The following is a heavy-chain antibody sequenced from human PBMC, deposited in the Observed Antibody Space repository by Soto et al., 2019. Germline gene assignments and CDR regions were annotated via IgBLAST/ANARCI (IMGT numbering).Heavy chain of an antibody. CDR1: GFTFSSYE. V-gene: IGHV3-48*03. Sequence: GGSLRLSCAASGFTFSSYEMNWVRQAPGKGLEWVSYISSSGSTIYYADSVKGRFTISRDNAKNSLYLQMNSLRAEDTAVYYCARSYYGTSLYYWGQGTLVPAPQ. D-gene: IGHD3-10*01. CDR2: ISSSGSTI. J-gene: IGHJ4*02. CDR3: ARSYYGTSLYY.